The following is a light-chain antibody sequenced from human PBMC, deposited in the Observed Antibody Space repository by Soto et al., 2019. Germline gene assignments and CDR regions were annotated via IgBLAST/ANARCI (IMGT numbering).Light chain of an antibody. J-gene: IGKJ4*01. CDR1: QSVSTY. V-gene: IGKV3-11*01. CDR3: QQRSNWPQIT. Sequence: EIVLTQSPATLSLSPGERATLSCRASQSVSTYLAWYHQKPGQAPRLLIHDASNRATGIPARFSGSGSGTDFTLTISSLEPEDFGVYYGQQRSNWPQITFGGGTKVEIK. CDR2: DAS.